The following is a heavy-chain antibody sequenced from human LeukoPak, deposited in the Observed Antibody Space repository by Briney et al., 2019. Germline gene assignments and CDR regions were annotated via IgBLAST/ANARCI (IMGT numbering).Heavy chain of an antibody. J-gene: IGHJ6*03. V-gene: IGHV1-69*13. CDR2: IIPIFGTA. CDR3: ARDRQYQLLGSFYYYYFMDV. Sequence: GASVKVSCKASGGTFSSYAISWVRQAPGQGLEWMGGIIPIFGTANYAQKFQGRVTITSDESTSTAYMELSSLRSEDTAVYYCARDRQYQLLGSFYYYYFMDVWGKGTTVTISS. CDR1: GGTFSSYA. D-gene: IGHD2-2*01.